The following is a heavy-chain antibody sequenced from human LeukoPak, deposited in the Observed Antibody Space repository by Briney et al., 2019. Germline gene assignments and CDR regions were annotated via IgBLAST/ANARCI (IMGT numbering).Heavy chain of an antibody. D-gene: IGHD6-19*01. CDR1: GASISSYY. V-gene: IGHV4-59*08. CDR3: ARRRYSSGQIDC. J-gene: IGHJ4*02. CDR2: VYYSEST. Sequence: SPTLSLTCTVSGASISSYYWSWIRQPPGKGLEWIGYVYYSESTNYNPSLKSRVTISIDTSKNQFSLKLSSVTAADTAVYYCARRRYSSGQIDCWGQGTLVTVSS.